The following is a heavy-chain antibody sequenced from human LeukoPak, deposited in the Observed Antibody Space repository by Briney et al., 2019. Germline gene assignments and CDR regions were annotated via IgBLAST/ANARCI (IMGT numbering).Heavy chain of an antibody. CDR3: ASSTSCYGCWSDP. CDR2: IIPIFGTA. J-gene: IGHJ5*02. V-gene: IGHV1-69*05. D-gene: IGHD2-2*01. CDR1: GGTFSSYA. Sequence: SVKVSCKASGGTFSSYAISWVRQAPGQGLEWMGRIIPIFGTANYAQKFQGRVTITTDESTSTAYMELSSLRSEDMAVYYCASSTSCYGCWSDPWGQGTLVTVSS.